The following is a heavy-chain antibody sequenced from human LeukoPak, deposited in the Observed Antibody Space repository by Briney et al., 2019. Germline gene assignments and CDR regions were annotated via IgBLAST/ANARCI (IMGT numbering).Heavy chain of an antibody. V-gene: IGHV3-30-3*01. Sequence: GGSLRLSCAASGFTFSSYAMHWVRQAPGKGLEWVAVISYDGSNKYYADSAKGRFTISRDNSKNTLYLQMNSLRAEDTAVYYCARPVDTAMSDPSFDYWGQGTLATVSS. CDR3: ARPVDTAMSDPSFDY. J-gene: IGHJ4*02. D-gene: IGHD5-18*01. CDR2: ISYDGSNK. CDR1: GFTFSSYA.